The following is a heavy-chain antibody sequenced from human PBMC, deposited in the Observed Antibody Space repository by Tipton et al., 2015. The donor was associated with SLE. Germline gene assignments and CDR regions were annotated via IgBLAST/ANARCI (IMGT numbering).Heavy chain of an antibody. CDR1: GFTFSSYS. CDR3: ARGPHSGYDYGAYYYYGMDV. V-gene: IGHV3-21*03. D-gene: IGHD5-12*01. Sequence: SLRLFCAASGFTFSSYSMNWVRQAPGKGLEWVSSISSSSSYIYYADSVKGRFTISRDNAKNSLYLQMNSLRAEDTAVYYCARGPHSGYDYGAYYYYGMDVWGQGTTVTVSS. J-gene: IGHJ6*02. CDR2: ISSSSSYI.